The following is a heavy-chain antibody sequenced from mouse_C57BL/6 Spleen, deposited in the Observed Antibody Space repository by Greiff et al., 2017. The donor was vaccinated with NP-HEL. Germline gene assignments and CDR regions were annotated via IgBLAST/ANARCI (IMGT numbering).Heavy chain of an antibody. Sequence: QVQLQQSGAGLVKPGASVKMSCKASGYTFTTYPIEWMKQNHGKSLEWIGNFHPYNDDTKYNEKFKGKATLTVEKSSSTVYLELSRLTSDDSAVYYCAIDSSGYGYAMDYWGQGTSVTVSS. CDR2: FHPYNDDT. J-gene: IGHJ4*01. CDR3: AIDSSGYGYAMDY. V-gene: IGHV1-47*01. D-gene: IGHD3-2*02. CDR1: GYTFTTYP.